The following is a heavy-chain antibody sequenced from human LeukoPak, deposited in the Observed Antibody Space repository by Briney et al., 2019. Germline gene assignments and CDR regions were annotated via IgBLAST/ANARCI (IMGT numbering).Heavy chain of an antibody. V-gene: IGHV4-59*12. CDR1: GGSISSYY. CDR3: ARTVVVPAATAPHYYYYMDV. D-gene: IGHD2-2*01. Sequence: SETLSLTCTVSGGSISSYYWSWIRQPPGKGLEWIGYIYYSGSTNYNPSLKSRVTMSVDTSKNQFSLKLSSVTAADTAVYYCARTVVVPAATAPHYYYYMDVWGKGTTVTVSS. J-gene: IGHJ6*03. CDR2: IYYSGST.